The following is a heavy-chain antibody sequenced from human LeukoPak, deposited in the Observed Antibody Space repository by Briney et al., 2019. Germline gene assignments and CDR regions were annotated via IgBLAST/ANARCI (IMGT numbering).Heavy chain of an antibody. CDR1: GYTFTSYG. CDR2: ISAYNGNT. J-gene: IGHJ3*02. D-gene: IGHD3-16*01. CDR3: ARGLGGRPWGAHEAFDI. Sequence: ASVKVSCKASGYTFTSYGISWVRQAPGQGLEWMGWISAYNGNTNYAQKLQGRVTMTTDTSTSTAYMELRSLRSDDTAVYYCARGLGGRPWGAHEAFDIWGQGTMVTVSS. V-gene: IGHV1-18*01.